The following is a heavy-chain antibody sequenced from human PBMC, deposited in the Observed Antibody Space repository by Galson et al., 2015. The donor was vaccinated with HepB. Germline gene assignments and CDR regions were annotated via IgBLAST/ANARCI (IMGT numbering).Heavy chain of an antibody. CDR2: ISYDGSNK. CDR3: ARGGSYSFDY. D-gene: IGHD1-26*01. Sequence: SLRLSCAASGFTFSSYALHWARQAPGKGLEWVAVISYDGSNKYYADSVKGRFTISRDNSKNTLYLQMNSLRAEDTAVYYCARGGSYSFDYWGQGTLVTVSS. CDR1: GFTFSSYA. V-gene: IGHV3-30-3*01. J-gene: IGHJ4*02.